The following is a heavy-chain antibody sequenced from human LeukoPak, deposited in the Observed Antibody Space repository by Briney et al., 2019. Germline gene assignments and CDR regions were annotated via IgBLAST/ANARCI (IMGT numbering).Heavy chain of an antibody. Sequence: GGSLRLSCAASGFTFSSYWMSWVRQAPGKGLEWVANIKQDGSEKYYVDSVKGRFTISRDNAKNSLYLQMNSLRAEDTAVYYCARAIRVLRFLEWQNWFDPWGQGTLVTVS. J-gene: IGHJ5*02. CDR1: GFTFSSYW. V-gene: IGHV3-7*01. CDR3: ARAIRVLRFLEWQNWFDP. CDR2: IKQDGSEK. D-gene: IGHD3-3*01.